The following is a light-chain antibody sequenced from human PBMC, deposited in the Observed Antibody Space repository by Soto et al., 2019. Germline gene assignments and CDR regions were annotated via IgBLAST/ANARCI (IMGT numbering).Light chain of an antibody. V-gene: IGKV3-20*01. J-gene: IGKJ4*01. Sequence: EGVLTQSPGALSLSAGDRATLSCRASHSVDSSYFAWYQQRPGQAPRLLIYETSSRATGMPDSFSGSGSGTDFNLTVSVLEPEDFAVYFCQQYGSYLLTFGGGTKVEIK. CDR2: ETS. CDR3: QQYGSYLLT. CDR1: HSVDSSY.